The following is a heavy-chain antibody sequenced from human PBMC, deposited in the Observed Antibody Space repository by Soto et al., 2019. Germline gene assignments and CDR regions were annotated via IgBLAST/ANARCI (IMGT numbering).Heavy chain of an antibody. Sequence: PSGTLSLPCTVSAASRGRSSYFWGWIRQTPGKGLEWIGSLYYSGSAYYNPSLYIRVTISAHTSKNLLSLKLRSVTAADTAVYYCARRDRGGNGVNSFHFWGQGTLVTVSS. CDR1: AASRGRSSYF. CDR3: ARRDRGGNGVNSFHF. J-gene: IGHJ4*02. D-gene: IGHD2-15*01. V-gene: IGHV4-39*01. CDR2: LYYSGSA.